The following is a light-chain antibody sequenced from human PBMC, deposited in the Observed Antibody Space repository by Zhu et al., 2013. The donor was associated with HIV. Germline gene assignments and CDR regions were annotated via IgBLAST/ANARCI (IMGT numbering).Light chain of an antibody. CDR3: QQYYGALRT. V-gene: IGKV4-1*01. Sequence: DIVMTQSPDSLAVSLGERATINCKSSQSVLYSSNNKNYLAWYQQNPGQPPKLLIYWASTRESGVPDRFSGSGSGTAFTLTISSLQAEDVAVYYCQQYYGALRTFGQGTKVEI. CDR2: WAS. J-gene: IGKJ1*01. CDR1: QSVLYSSNNKNY.